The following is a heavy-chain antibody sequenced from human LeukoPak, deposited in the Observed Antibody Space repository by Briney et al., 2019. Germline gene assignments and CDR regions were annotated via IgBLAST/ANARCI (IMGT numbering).Heavy chain of an antibody. CDR1: GGSISSYY. CDR2: IYHSGST. V-gene: IGHV4-59*12. CDR3: ARGGGWSYFDY. J-gene: IGHJ4*02. Sequence: SETLSLTGTVSGGSISSYYWSWIRQPPGKGLEWIGYIYHSGSTYYNPSLKSRVTISVDRSKNQFSLKLSSVTAADTAVYYCARGGGWSYFDYWGQGTLVTVSS. D-gene: IGHD3-3*01.